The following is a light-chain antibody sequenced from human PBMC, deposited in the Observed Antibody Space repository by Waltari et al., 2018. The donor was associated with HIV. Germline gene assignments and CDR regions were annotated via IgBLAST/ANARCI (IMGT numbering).Light chain of an antibody. CDR1: SSDLGGYTS. Sequence: QSALTQPPSASGSPGQSVTISCTGTSSDLGGYTSVSWYRQHPGKAPKVIIYEVTERPSGVPDRFSGSKSGNTASLTVSGLQAEDEADYYCSSYAGFNNVIFGGGTKLTVL. V-gene: IGLV2-8*01. J-gene: IGLJ2*01. CDR2: EVT. CDR3: SSYAGFNNVI.